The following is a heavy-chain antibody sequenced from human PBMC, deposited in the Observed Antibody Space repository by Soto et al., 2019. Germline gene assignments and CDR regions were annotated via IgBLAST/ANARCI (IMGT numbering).Heavy chain of an antibody. V-gene: IGHV1-69*06. CDR1: GGTYSSYP. CDR3: AREWGYGYGWEGYWFLDL. CDR2: FTPALGTA. Sequence: QAQLVQSGAEMKQPGSSVKVSCKASGGTYSSYPINWVRQAPGHGLEWLGSFTPALGTANYPKKFQDRLTITADTSASTTDLELRSLRSEGTGLYYCAREWGYGYGWEGYWFLDLWGRGTLVTVSS. D-gene: IGHD5-12*01. J-gene: IGHJ2*01.